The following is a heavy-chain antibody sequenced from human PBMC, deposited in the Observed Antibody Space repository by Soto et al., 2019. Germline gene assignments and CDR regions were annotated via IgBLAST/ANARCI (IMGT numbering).Heavy chain of an antibody. D-gene: IGHD3-10*01. CDR2: IYPADADT. V-gene: IGHV5-51*01. Sequence: GESLKISCKGSGYSFTSYWIGWLRQMPGESLEWMGIIYPADADTRYSPSSQGQVTISDDKSISTAYLQWSSLKASDTAMYYCGSHVRNYGYGSSNGLSTYSYHMDVWGKGATVNVSS. CDR1: GYSFTSYW. J-gene: IGHJ6*03. CDR3: GSHVRNYGYGSSNGLSTYSYHMDV.